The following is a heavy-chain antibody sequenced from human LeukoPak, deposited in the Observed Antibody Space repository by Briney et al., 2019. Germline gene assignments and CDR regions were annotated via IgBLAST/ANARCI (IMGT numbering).Heavy chain of an antibody. CDR1: GXTFSIYT. D-gene: IGHD3-3*01. CDR3: ARDGGGMDV. J-gene: IGHJ6*02. Sequence: GGSLRLSCAASGXTFSIYTMNWVRQAPGRGLECLSYINTRGATYYADSVKGRFTISRDNAKNSLCLQMNSLRHEDTAVYYCARDGGGMDVWGQGTTVTVSS. V-gene: IGHV3-48*02. CDR2: INTRGAT.